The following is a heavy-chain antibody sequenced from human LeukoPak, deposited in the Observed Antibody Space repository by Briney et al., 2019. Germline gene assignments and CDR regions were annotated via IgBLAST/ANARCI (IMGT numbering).Heavy chain of an antibody. CDR3: ASVMVRGVIKY. J-gene: IGHJ4*02. Sequence: SETLSLTCTVSGGSISSSSYYWGWIRQPPGKGLEWIGSIYYSGSTYYNPSLKSRVTISVDTSKNQFSLKLSSVTAADTAVYYCASVMVRGVIKYWGQGTLVTVSS. CDR2: IYYSGST. D-gene: IGHD3-10*01. V-gene: IGHV4-39*01. CDR1: GGSISSSSYY.